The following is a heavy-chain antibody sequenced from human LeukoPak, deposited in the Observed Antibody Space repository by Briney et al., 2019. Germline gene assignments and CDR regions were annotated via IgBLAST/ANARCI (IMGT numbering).Heavy chain of an antibody. V-gene: IGHV3-21*01. D-gene: IGHD3-22*01. Sequence: GGSLRLSCAASGFTFGSYNMNWVRQAPGKGLEWVSSISTSSSCIYYADSVKGRFTISRDNAKKSLYLQMNSLRAGDTAVYYCARDGGDYYDSSGYPFHHWGQGTLVTVSS. J-gene: IGHJ1*01. CDR3: ARDGGDYYDSSGYPFHH. CDR1: GFTFGSYN. CDR2: ISTSSSCI.